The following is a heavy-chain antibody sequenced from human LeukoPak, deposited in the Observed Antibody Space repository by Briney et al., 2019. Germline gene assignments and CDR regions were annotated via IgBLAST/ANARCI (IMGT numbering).Heavy chain of an antibody. V-gene: IGHV4-34*01. Sequence: SETLSLTCAVYGGSFSGYYWSWIRQPPGKGLEWIGEINHSGSTNYNPSLKSRVTISVDTSKNQFSLKLSSVTAADTAVYYCARGLATLVRYYYGMDVWGQGTTVTVSS. J-gene: IGHJ6*02. CDR2: INHSGST. CDR1: GGSFSGYY. D-gene: IGHD2-2*01. CDR3: ARGLATLVRYYYGMDV.